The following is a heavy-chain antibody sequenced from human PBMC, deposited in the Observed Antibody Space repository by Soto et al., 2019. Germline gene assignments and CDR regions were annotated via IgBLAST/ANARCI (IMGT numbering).Heavy chain of an antibody. Sequence: EVQVLESGGGLVQPGGSLRLSCAASGFIFSTNAMTWVRQAPGRGLEWVSAISGRSSGTYYADSVKGRFTISSDNSKNTLYLQMDSLRVEDTAVYYCAKVSDPRFYYYMDVWGRGTTVTVSS. CDR1: GFIFSTNA. V-gene: IGHV3-23*01. CDR2: ISGRSSGT. J-gene: IGHJ6*03. CDR3: AKVSDPRFYYYMDV.